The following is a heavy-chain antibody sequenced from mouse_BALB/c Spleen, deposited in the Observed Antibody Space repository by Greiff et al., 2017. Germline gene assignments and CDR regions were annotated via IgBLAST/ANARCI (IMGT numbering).Heavy chain of an antibody. CDR3: ARETTATLFDD. Sequence: EVQLQESGPGLVKPSQSLSLTCTVTGYSITSYYAWNWIRQFPGNKLEWMGYISYSGSTSYNPSLKSRISITRDTSKNQFFLQLNSVTTEDTATYYCARETTATLFDDWGQGTTLTVSS. V-gene: IGHV3-2*02. CDR2: ISYSGST. CDR1: GYSITSYYA. D-gene: IGHD1-2*01. J-gene: IGHJ2*01.